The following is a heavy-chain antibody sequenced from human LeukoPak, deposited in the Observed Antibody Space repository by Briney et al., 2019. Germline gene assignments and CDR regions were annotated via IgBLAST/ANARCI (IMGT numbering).Heavy chain of an antibody. Sequence: GGSLRLSCAASGFTFSSYEMNWVRQAPGKGLDWVSYISSSGSTIYYADSVKGRFTISRDNSKNTLYLQMNSLRVEDTAVYYCAKATSVTTLFDYWGQGTLVTVSS. CDR3: AKATSVTTLFDY. CDR2: ISSSGSTI. J-gene: IGHJ4*02. CDR1: GFTFSSYE. V-gene: IGHV3-48*03. D-gene: IGHD4-17*01.